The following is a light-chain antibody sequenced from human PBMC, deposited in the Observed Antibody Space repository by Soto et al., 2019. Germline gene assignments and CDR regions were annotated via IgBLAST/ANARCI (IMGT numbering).Light chain of an antibody. CDR2: DAS. V-gene: IGKV3-11*01. CDR1: QSVSSY. Sequence: ENVVTQSPATLSLSPGERATLSCRSSQSVSSYLAWYQQKPGQAPRLLIYDASNRATGIPARFSGSGSGTDFTLTISSLEPEDFAVYYCQHRSNWPNTFCQGTRLEIK. CDR3: QHRSNWPNT. J-gene: IGKJ5*01.